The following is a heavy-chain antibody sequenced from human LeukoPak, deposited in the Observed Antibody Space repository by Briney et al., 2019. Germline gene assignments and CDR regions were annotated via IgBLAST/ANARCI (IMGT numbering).Heavy chain of an antibody. CDR3: AILNIAAARGWFDL. CDR2: INHSGSN. CDR1: GGSFSGYY. J-gene: IGHJ5*02. D-gene: IGHD6-13*01. Sequence: SETLSLTCAVYGGSFSGYYWSWIRQPPGKGLEWIGEINHSGSNNYNPSLKSRVTISVDTSKNQFSLKLSSVTAADTAVYYCAILNIAAARGWFDLWGQGTLVTVSS. V-gene: IGHV4-34*01.